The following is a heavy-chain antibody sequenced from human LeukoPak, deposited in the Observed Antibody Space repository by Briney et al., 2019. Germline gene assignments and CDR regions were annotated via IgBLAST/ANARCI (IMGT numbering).Heavy chain of an antibody. J-gene: IGHJ4*02. CDR2: FNHSGST. V-gene: IGHV4-34*01. D-gene: IGHD6-6*01. CDR1: GGSFSGYY. CDR3: VAPEQLVPAVDY. Sequence: SETLSLTCAVYGGSFSGYYWSWIRQPPGKGLEWIGEFNHSGSTNYNPSLKSRVTISVDTSKNQFSLKLSSVTAADTAVYYCVAPEQLVPAVDYWGQGTLVTVSS.